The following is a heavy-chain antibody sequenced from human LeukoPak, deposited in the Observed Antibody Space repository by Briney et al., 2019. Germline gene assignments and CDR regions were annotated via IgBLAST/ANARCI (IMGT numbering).Heavy chain of an antibody. V-gene: IGHV1-69*05. D-gene: IGHD3-9*01. CDR2: IIPILGTA. CDR1: GGTFSSYA. Sequence: ASVKVSCKASGGTFSSYAISWVRQAPGQGLEWMGRIIPILGTANYAQKFQGRVTITTDESTSTAYMELSSLRSEDTAVYYCARDRGFEGVDYWGQGTLVTVSS. CDR3: ARDRGFEGVDY. J-gene: IGHJ4*02.